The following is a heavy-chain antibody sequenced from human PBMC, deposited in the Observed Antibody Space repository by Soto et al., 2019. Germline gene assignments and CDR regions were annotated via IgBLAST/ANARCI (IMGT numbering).Heavy chain of an antibody. D-gene: IGHD3-10*01. Sequence: LRLSCASSGFTFSRYWMSWVRQGPGKGLEWVANIKQDGSAKWYVDSVKGRFTISRDNAQNSLYLQMNSLRAEDTAVYFCARDTRLDFYGSGSYSPAFEYWGQGALVTVSS. CDR3: ARDTRLDFYGSGSYSPAFEY. CDR1: GFTFSRYW. CDR2: IKQDGSAK. J-gene: IGHJ4*02. V-gene: IGHV3-7*04.